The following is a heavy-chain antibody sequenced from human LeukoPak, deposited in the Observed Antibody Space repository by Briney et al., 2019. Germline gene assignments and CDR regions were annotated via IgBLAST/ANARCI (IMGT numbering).Heavy chain of an antibody. CDR1: GGSISSGDYY. J-gene: IGHJ6*02. V-gene: IGHV4-61*08. Sequence: SETLSLTCTVSGGSISSGDYYWSWIRQPPGKGLEWIGYIYYSGSTNCNPSLKSRVTISVDTSKNQFSLKLSSVTAADTAVYYCARHIVDTAMDYYYYYGMDVWGQGTTVTVSS. D-gene: IGHD5-18*01. CDR2: IYYSGST. CDR3: ARHIVDTAMDYYYYYGMDV.